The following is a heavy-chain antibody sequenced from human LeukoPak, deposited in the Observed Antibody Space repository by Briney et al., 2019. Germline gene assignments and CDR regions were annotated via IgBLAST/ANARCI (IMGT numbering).Heavy chain of an antibody. CDR3: IVLAVAGTFGFDY. CDR1: GFTFSDYY. CDR2: ISSSSSTI. D-gene: IGHD6-19*01. Sequence: TGGSLRLSCAASGFTFSDYYMSWIRQAPGKGLEWVSYISSSSSTIYYADSVKGRFTISRDNAKNSLYLQMNSLRAEDTAVYYCIVLAVAGTFGFDYWGQGTLVTVSS. V-gene: IGHV3-11*04. J-gene: IGHJ4*02.